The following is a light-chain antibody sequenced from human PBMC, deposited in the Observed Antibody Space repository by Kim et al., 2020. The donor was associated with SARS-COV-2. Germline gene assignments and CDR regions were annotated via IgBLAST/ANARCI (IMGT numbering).Light chain of an antibody. Sequence: DIHMTQSPSSLSASVGDRVTMTCQASQDISNYLNWYQQKPGKAPKLLIYDASNLETGVPSRFSGSGSGTDFTFTISSLQPEDIATYYCQQYDSLPPITFGQGTRLEIK. CDR2: DAS. CDR3: QQYDSLPPIT. CDR1: QDISNY. J-gene: IGKJ5*01. V-gene: IGKV1-33*01.